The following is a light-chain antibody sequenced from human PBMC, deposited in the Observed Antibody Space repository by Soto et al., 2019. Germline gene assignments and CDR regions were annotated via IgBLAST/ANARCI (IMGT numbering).Light chain of an antibody. CDR3: SSYTSSSIDYV. CDR2: EVS. J-gene: IGLJ1*01. CDR1: SSDVGGYSY. V-gene: IGLV2-14*01. Sequence: QPVLTQPASVSGSPGQSITISCTGTSSDVGGYSYVSWYQQHPGKAPKLMIYEVSNRPSGVSNRFSGSKSGNTASLTISGLQAEDEADYYCSSYTSSSIDYVFGTGTKLTVL.